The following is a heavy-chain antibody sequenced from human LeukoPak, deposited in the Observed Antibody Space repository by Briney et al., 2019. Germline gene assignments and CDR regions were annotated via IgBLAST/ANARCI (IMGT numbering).Heavy chain of an antibody. D-gene: IGHD2-2*01. J-gene: IGHJ6*02. CDR2: MNPNSGNT. CDR1: GYTFTSYD. CDR3: ARGVGRRSYQLLFRHYYYGMDV. V-gene: IGHV1-8*01. Sequence: ASVKVSCKASGYTFTSYDINWVRQATGQGLEWMGWMNPNSGNTGYAQKFQGRVTMTRNTSISTAYMELSSLRSEGTAVYYCARGVGRRSYQLLFRHYYYGMDVWGQGTTVTVSS.